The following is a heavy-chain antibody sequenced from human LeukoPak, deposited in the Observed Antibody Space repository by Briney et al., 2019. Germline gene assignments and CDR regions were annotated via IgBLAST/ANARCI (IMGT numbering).Heavy chain of an antibody. V-gene: IGHV1-69*13. CDR3: ARRADGVVVVPAASEYYYYYMDV. CDR2: IIPIFGTA. J-gene: IGHJ6*03. CDR1: GGTFSSYA. Sequence: GASVKVSCKASGGTFSSYAISWVRQAPGQGLEWMGGIIPIFGTANYAQKFQGRVTITADESTSTAYMELSSLRSEDTAVYYCARRADGVVVVPAASEYYYYYMDVWGKGTTVTDSS. D-gene: IGHD2-2*01.